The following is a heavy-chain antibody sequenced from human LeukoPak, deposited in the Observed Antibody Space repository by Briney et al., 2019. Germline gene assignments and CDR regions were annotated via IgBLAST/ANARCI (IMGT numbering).Heavy chain of an antibody. V-gene: IGHV3-7*01. CDR3: ARQRGYRDILTGYHVDPDFDY. D-gene: IGHD3-9*01. CDR1: GFTFSSYW. CDR2: IKQDGSEK. Sequence: GVLRLSCAASGFTFSSYWMSWVRQAPGKGLEWVANIKQDGSEKYYVDSVKGRFTISRDNAKNSLYLQMNSLRAEDTAVYYCARQRGYRDILTGYHVDPDFDYWGQGTLVTVSS. J-gene: IGHJ4*02.